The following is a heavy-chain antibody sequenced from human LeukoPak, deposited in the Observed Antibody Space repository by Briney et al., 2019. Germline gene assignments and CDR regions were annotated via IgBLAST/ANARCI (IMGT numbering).Heavy chain of an antibody. CDR1: GYSFTSYW. V-gene: IGHV5-51*01. D-gene: IGHD3-22*01. CDR2: IYPGDSDT. CDR3: ARTSLLNYYDTSGYSDY. J-gene: IGHJ4*02. Sequence: GESLKISCKGSGYSFTSYWIGWVRQMPGKGLEWMGIIYPGDSDTRYSPSFQGQVTISADKSISTAYLQWSSLKASDTAMYYCARTSLLNYYDTSGYSDYWGQGTLVTVSS.